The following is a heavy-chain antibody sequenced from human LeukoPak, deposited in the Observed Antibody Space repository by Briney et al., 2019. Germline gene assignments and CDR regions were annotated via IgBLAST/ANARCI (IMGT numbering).Heavy chain of an antibody. CDR1: GYTFTGYY. CDR3: TRDHCRGDNCPSFDY. Sequence: GASVKVSCKASGYTFTGYYMHWVRQAPGQGLEWMGWINPNSGGTNYAQKFQGRVTMTRDTSISTAYMELSRLRSDDTAVYYCTRDHCRGDNCPSFDYWGQGTLVTVSS. V-gene: IGHV1-2*02. D-gene: IGHD2-15*01. J-gene: IGHJ4*02. CDR2: INPNSGGT.